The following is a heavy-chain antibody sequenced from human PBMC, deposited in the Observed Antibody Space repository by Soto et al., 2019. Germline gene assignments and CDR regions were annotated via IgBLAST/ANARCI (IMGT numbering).Heavy chain of an antibody. CDR2: IYHSGST. Sequence: SETLSLTCAVSGYSISSGYYWGWIRQPPGKGLEWIGSIYHSGSTYYNPSLKSRVSISVDTSKNQFSLRLSSVTAADTAMYYCARRHSSSWDGHFISWGQGTLVTVS. CDR3: ARRHSSSWDGHFIS. V-gene: IGHV4-38-2*01. D-gene: IGHD6-13*01. CDR1: GYSISSGYY. J-gene: IGHJ4*02.